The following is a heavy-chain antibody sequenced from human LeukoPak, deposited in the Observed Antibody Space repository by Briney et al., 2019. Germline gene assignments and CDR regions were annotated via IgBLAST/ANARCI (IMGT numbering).Heavy chain of an antibody. J-gene: IGHJ4*02. V-gene: IGHV4-34*01. Sequence: PSETLSLTCAVYGGSFSGYYWSWIRQPPGKGLEWIGEINHSGSTNYNPSLKSRVTISVDTSKNQFSLKLSSVTAADTAVYYCARGNTYYYDSSGYSPHYFDYWGQGTLVTVSS. D-gene: IGHD3-22*01. CDR3: ARGNTYYYDSSGYSPHYFDY. CDR1: GGSFSGYY. CDR2: INHSGST.